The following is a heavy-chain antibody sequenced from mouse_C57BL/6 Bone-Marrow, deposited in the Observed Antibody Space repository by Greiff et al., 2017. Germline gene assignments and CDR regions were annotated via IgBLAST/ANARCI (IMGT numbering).Heavy chain of an antibody. D-gene: IGHD1-1*02. J-gene: IGHJ4*01. CDR2: IDPSDSYT. CDR1: GYNFTSYW. V-gene: IGHV1-69*01. CDR3: ARDGLSY. Sequence: VQLQQPGAELVMPGASVKLSCKASGYNFTSYWMHWVKQRPGQGLEWIGKIDPSDSYTNYNQKFKGKSTLTVDKSSSTAYMQLSSLTSEDSAVYYCARDGLSYWGQGTSVTVSS.